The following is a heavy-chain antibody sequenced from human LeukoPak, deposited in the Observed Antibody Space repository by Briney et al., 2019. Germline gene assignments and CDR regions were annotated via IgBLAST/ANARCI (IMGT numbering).Heavy chain of an antibody. Sequence: ASVKVSCKASGYTFTSYAMHWVRQAPGQRLEWMGWIDAGNGNTKYTQKFQGRVTITRDTSASTAYMELSSLRSEDTAVYYCARAAGGYYFDYWGQGTLVTVSS. V-gene: IGHV1-3*01. CDR2: IDAGNGNT. J-gene: IGHJ4*02. CDR3: ARAAGGYYFDY. CDR1: GYTFTSYA.